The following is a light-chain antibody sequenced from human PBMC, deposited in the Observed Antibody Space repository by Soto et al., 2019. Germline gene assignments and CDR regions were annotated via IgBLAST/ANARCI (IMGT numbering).Light chain of an antibody. V-gene: IGLV2-23*01. CDR2: EGS. Sequence: QSVLTQPASVSGSPRQSITISCTGTSSDIGSYHLVSWYQQHPGKAPKLIIYEGSKRPSGVSGRFSGSKSGNTASLTISGLQAEDEADYYCCSFTSSNTHVFGTGTKLTVL. CDR1: SSDIGSYHL. CDR3: CSFTSSNTHV. J-gene: IGLJ1*01.